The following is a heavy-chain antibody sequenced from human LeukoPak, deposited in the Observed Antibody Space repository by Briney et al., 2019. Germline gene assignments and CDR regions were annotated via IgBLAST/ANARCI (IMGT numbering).Heavy chain of an antibody. Sequence: PSETLSLTCTVSGGSISSSSYYWGWIRQPPGKGLEWIGSIYYSGSTYYNPSLKSRVTISVDTSKNQFSLKLSSVTAADTAVYYCARRGAYSSGWYNEYYFDYWGQGTLVTVSS. V-gene: IGHV4-39*07. D-gene: IGHD6-19*01. J-gene: IGHJ4*02. CDR3: ARRGAYSSGWYNEYYFDY. CDR2: IYYSGST. CDR1: GGSISSSSYY.